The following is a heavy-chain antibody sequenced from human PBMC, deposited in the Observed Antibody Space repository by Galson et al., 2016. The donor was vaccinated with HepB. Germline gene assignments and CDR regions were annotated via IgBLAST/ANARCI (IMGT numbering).Heavy chain of an antibody. D-gene: IGHD1-14*01. CDR1: GFIFSAYD. CDR3: AKVTPIRADFYGLDV. CDR2: ISVSPGRT. Sequence: SLRLSCAAAGFIFSAYDMTWVRQAPGKGLEWVSTISVSPGRTSYADSVKGRFAISTDNSKNTLYLQLNSLRAEDTAVYYCAKVTPIRADFYGLDVWGQGTTVTVSS. J-gene: IGHJ6*02. V-gene: IGHV3-23*01.